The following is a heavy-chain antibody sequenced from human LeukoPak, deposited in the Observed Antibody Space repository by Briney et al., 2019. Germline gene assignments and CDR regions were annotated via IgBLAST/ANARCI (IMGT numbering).Heavy chain of an antibody. J-gene: IGHJ4*02. V-gene: IGHV3-21*01. CDR1: GFTFSSYS. CDR3: ARAIAIRGFDS. Sequence: GGSLRLSCAASGFTFSSYSMNWVRQAPGKGLEGVSSISSSSSYIYYADSVKGRFTISRDNAKNSLYLQMNSLRAEDTAVYYCARAIAIRGFDSWGQGTLVTVSS. D-gene: IGHD3-16*02. CDR2: ISSSSSYI.